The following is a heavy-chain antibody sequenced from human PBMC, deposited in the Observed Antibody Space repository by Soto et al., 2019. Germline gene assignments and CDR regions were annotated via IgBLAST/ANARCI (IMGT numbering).Heavy chain of an antibody. D-gene: IGHD4-17*01. CDR1: GFSFTTYW. V-gene: IGHV5-51*03. J-gene: IGHJ3*01. CDR3: AIDLDYCGTSEASDV. CDR2: IYPGDYKT. Sequence: QLVQSGAAVKEPGESLKIACKGSGFSFTTYWIAWVRQLPGKGLEWMGIIYPGDYKTTYSPSFQGQFTISADKSSSTAYLTWSSLTASDTAMYYCAIDLDYCGTSEASDVWGQGTMVTVSS.